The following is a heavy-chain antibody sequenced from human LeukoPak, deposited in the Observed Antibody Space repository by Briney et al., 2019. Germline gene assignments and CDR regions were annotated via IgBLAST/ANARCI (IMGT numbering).Heavy chain of an antibody. Sequence: SVKVSCKASGFTFTSSAMQWVRQARGQRLEWIGWIVVGSGNTNYAQKFQERVTMTRDMSTSTVYMELSSLRSEDTAVYYCARGPQDYQLLLYPIDYWGQGTLVTVSS. CDR3: ARGPQDYQLLLYPIDY. CDR2: IVVGSGNT. J-gene: IGHJ4*02. V-gene: IGHV1-58*02. D-gene: IGHD2-2*01. CDR1: GFTFTSSA.